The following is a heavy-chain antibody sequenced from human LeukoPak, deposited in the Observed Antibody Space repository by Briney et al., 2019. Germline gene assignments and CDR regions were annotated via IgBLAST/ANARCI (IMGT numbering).Heavy chain of an antibody. V-gene: IGHV4-61*01. D-gene: IGHD4-17*01. J-gene: IGHJ4*02. Sequence: SETLSLTCTVSGGSVSSGSYYWSWIRQPPGKGLEWIGYIYYSGSTNYNPSLKSRVTISVDTSKNQFSLKLSSVTAADTAVYYCARGPFTYDYGDYGAFDYWGQGTLVTVSS. CDR1: GGSVSSGSYY. CDR2: IYYSGST. CDR3: ARGPFTYDYGDYGAFDY.